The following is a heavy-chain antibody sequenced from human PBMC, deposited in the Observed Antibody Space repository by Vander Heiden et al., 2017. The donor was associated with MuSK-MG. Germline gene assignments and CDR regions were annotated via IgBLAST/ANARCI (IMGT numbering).Heavy chain of an antibody. D-gene: IGHD3-3*01. CDR2: INSAGTTT. CDR3: GRRNYDVLSGSYYFDY. V-gene: IGHV3-74*01. Sequence: EVQLVESGGGLVQPGGSLSLSCAASGFTLSDHWMHWARQAPGKGLVWVSRINSAGTTTSYGVSVQGRFTISRDNAKNMLYLQMNSLRDDDTAVYYCGRRNYDVLSGSYYFDYWGQGTLVTVSS. J-gene: IGHJ4*02. CDR1: GFTLSDHW.